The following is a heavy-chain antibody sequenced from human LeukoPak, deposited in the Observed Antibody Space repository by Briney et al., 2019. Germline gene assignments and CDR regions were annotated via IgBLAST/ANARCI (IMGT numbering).Heavy chain of an antibody. V-gene: IGHV4-39*07. CDR2: IYYRGST. CDR3: ARDRKALGHAFDI. J-gene: IGHJ3*02. CDR1: GGSISNTDYY. Sequence: PSETLSLTCTVSGGSISNTDYYWGWIRQSPGKGLEWIGNIYYRGSTYYNPSLKSRVTISVDTSKNQFSLKLSSVTAADTAVYYCARDRKALGHAFDIWGQGTMVTVSS. D-gene: IGHD7-27*01.